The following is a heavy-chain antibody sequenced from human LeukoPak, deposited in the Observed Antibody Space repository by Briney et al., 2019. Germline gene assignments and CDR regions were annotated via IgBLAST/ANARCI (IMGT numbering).Heavy chain of an antibody. CDR2: ISAYNGNT. CDR3: ARIRAFGGVIANYYDSSGYPLDFDY. CDR1: GYTFTSYG. D-gene: IGHD3-22*01. V-gene: IGHV1-18*01. Sequence: ASVKVSCKASGYTFTSYGISWVRQAPGQGLEWMGWISAYNGNTNYAQKLQGRVTMTTGTSTSTAYMELRSLRSDDTAVYYCARIRAFGGVIANYYDSSGYPLDFDYWGQGTLVTVSS. J-gene: IGHJ4*02.